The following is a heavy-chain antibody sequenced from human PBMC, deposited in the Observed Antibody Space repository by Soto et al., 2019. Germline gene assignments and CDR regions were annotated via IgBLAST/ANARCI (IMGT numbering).Heavy chain of an antibody. CDR3: ALLNPGAFDY. V-gene: IGHV3-21*04. Sequence: GGSLRLSCVASGFTFNSYSMNWVRQAPGKGLEWVSSISSANAYIYYADSVKGRFTISRDNARNSLYLQMNSLRAGDTAVYYCALLNPGAFDYWGQGTLVTVSS. CDR2: ISSANAYI. J-gene: IGHJ4*02. CDR1: GFTFNSYS.